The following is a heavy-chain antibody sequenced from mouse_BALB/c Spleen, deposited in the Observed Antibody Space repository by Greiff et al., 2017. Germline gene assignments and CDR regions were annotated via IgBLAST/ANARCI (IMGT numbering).Heavy chain of an antibody. CDR1: GFTFGSYG. CDR3: ARGRTVAMDY. D-gene: IGHD1-1*01. J-gene: IGHJ4*01. V-gene: IGHV5-6*01. CDR2: ISSGGSYT. Sequence: EVKLVESGGDLVKPGGSLKLSCAASGFTFGSYGMSWVRQTPDKRLEWVATISSGGSYTYYPDSVKGRITISRYNAKNTLYLQRSSLKSEGTAMYYCARGRTVAMDYGGQGTAGT.